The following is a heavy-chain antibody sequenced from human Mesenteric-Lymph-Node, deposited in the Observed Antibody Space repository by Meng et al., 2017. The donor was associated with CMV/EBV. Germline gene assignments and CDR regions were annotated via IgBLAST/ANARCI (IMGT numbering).Heavy chain of an antibody. Sequence: GESLKISCAASGFTFTNYAMHWVRQAPGKGLEWVAVISYDGSNKYYADSVKGRFTISRDNSKNTLYLQMNNLRVEDTAIYYCAKEKVGYGSYYLFQHWGQGTLVTVSS. D-gene: IGHD1-26*01. V-gene: IGHV3-30-3*01. J-gene: IGHJ1*01. CDR1: GFTFTNYA. CDR2: ISYDGSNK. CDR3: AKEKVGYGSYYLFQH.